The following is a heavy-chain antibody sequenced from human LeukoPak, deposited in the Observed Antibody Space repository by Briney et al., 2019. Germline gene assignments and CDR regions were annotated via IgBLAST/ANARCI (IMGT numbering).Heavy chain of an antibody. CDR2: IWYDGSNK. D-gene: IGHD3-22*01. CDR1: GFTFSSYG. Sequence: GGSLRLSCAASGFTFSSYGMHWVRQAPGKGLEWVAVIWYDGSNKYYADSVKGRFTISRDNSKNTLYLQMNSLRAEDTAVYYCARVPASGWLGFDYWGQGTLVTVSS. CDR3: ARVPASGWLGFDY. V-gene: IGHV3-33*01. J-gene: IGHJ4*02.